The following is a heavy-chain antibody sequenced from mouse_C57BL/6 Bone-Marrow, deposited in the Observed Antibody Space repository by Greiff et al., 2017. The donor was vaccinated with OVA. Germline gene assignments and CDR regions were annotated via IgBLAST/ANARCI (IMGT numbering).Heavy chain of an antibody. CDR1: GYTFTSYW. D-gene: IGHD2-2*01. J-gene: IGHJ1*03. Sequence: QVQLQQPGAELVKPGASVKLSCKASGYTFTSYWMQWVKQRPGQGLEWIGEIDPSDSYTNYNQKFKGKATLTVDTSSSTAYMQLSSLTSEDSAVYYGARRSTMVTTAVYWYFDVWGTGTTVTVSS. CDR2: IDPSDSYT. CDR3: ARRSTMVTTAVYWYFDV. V-gene: IGHV1-50*01.